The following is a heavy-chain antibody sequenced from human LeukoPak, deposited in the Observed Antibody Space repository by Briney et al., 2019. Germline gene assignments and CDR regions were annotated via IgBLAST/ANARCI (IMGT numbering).Heavy chain of an antibody. V-gene: IGHV1-8*01. Sequence: ASVKVSCKASGYTFTSYDINWVRQATGQGLEWMGWMNPNSGNTGYAQKFQGRVTMTRNTSISTAYMELSSLRSEHTAGYYCARGTVRGGRNWFDPWGQGTLVTVSS. J-gene: IGHJ5*02. D-gene: IGHD3-10*01. CDR3: ARGTVRGGRNWFDP. CDR2: MNPNSGNT. CDR1: GYTFTSYD.